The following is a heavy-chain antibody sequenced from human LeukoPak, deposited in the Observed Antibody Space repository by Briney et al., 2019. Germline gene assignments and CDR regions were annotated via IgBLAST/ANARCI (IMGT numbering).Heavy chain of an antibody. CDR3: ASGTQGVGNNY. J-gene: IGHJ4*02. CDR2: MYISGET. V-gene: IGHV4-4*07. Sequence: SETLSLTCTVSGGSISTYYWSWIRQPAGKGLEWIGRMYISGETNYNPSLKRRVTVSLDTSKNLFFLKLNSVTAADTAVYYCASGTQGVGNNYWGQGTRVTVSS. CDR1: GGSISTYY. D-gene: IGHD1-7*01.